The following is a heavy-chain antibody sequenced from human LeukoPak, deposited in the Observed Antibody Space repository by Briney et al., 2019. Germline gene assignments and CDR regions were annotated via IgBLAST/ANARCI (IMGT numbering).Heavy chain of an antibody. CDR2: IYHSGST. J-gene: IGHJ3*02. CDR1: GGSISSGGYS. CDR3: AREAGRAFDI. V-gene: IGHV4-30-2*01. Sequence: SQTLSLTCAVSGGSISSGGYSGRWIRQPPEKALEWIGYIYHSGSTYYNPSLKSRVTISVDRSKIQFSLKLSSVTAADTAVYYCAREAGRAFDIWGQGTMVTVSS.